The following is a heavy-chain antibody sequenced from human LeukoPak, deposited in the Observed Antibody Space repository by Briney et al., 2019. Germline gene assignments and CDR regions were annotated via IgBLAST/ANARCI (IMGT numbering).Heavy chain of an antibody. CDR3: AKASVTTSKGYYYYGMGV. D-gene: IGHD4-17*01. CDR2: IYTSGST. J-gene: IGHJ6*02. Sequence: PSETLSLTCTVSGGSISSYYWSWIRQPAGKGLEWIGRIYTSGSTNYNPSLKSRVTMSVDTSKNQFSLKLSSVTAADTAVYYCAKASVTTSKGYYYYGMGVWGQGTTVTVSS. V-gene: IGHV4-4*07. CDR1: GGSISSYY.